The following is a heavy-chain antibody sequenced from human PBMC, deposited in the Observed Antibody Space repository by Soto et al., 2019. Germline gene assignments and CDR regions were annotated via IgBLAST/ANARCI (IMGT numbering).Heavy chain of an antibody. D-gene: IGHD6-13*01. CDR1: GGTFSSYA. Sequence: ASVKVSCKASGGTFSSYAISWVRQAPGQGLEWMGGIIPIFGTANYAQKFQGRVTITADESTSTAYMELSSLRSEDTAVYYCARGSKERRDYYYYYYMDVWGKGTTVTAP. CDR3: ARGSKERRDYYYYYYMDV. V-gene: IGHV1-69*13. J-gene: IGHJ6*03. CDR2: IIPIFGTA.